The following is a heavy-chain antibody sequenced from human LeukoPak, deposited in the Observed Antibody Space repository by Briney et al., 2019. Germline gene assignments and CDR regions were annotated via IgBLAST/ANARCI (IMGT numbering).Heavy chain of an antibody. D-gene: IGHD3-10*01. CDR2: IKEDGSVK. J-gene: IGHJ4*02. V-gene: IGHV3-7*01. CDR1: GFTFGVSW. CDR3: ASRESSMARSH. Sequence: PGGSLRLSCAASGFTFGVSWMSWVRQAPGKGLEWVGNIKEDGSVKNYVDSVKGRLTISRDNAKSSLFLQMNNLRVEDTAVYYCASRESSMARSHWGQGTLVTVSS.